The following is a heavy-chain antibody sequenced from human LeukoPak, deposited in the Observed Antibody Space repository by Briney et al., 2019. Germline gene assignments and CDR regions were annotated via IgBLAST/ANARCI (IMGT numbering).Heavy chain of an antibody. J-gene: IGHJ3*02. V-gene: IGHV4-59*12. CDR1: GGSISSYY. CDR3: ARESTTVGAIGAFDI. Sequence: SEILSLTCTVSGGSISSYYWSWIRQPPGKGLEWIGYIYYSGSTNYNPSLKSRVTISVDTSKNQFSLKLSSVTAADTAVYYCARESTTVGAIGAFDIWGQGTMVAVSS. CDR2: IYYSGST. D-gene: IGHD1-26*01.